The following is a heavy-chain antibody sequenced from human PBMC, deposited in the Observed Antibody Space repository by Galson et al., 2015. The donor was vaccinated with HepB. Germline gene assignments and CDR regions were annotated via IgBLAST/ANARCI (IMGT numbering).Heavy chain of an antibody. D-gene: IGHD3-16*01. Sequence: SLRLSCAASGFTFSSYAMTWVRQAPGEGLEWVSVIGAAGDTTYYADSVKGRFTISRDNSKNTLYLQMNSLRVEDTAVYYCAKGDPIMGKVDYWGQGALVTASS. V-gene: IGHV3-23*01. CDR2: IGAAGDTT. CDR3: AKGDPIMGKVDY. J-gene: IGHJ4*02. CDR1: GFTFSSYA.